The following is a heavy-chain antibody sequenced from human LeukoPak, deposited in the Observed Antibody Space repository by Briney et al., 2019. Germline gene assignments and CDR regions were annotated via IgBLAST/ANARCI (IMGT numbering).Heavy chain of an antibody. V-gene: IGHV3-9*01. CDR2: ISWNSDNT. CDR3: XKAXVGATPRGAFDI. CDR1: GFTFDDSA. Sequence: PGGSLRLSCAASGFTFDDSAMRWVRQAPGKGLEWVSGISWNSDNTGYADSVKGRFIISRDNAENSLYLQMNSLRSEDTAFYFCXKAXVGATPRGAFDIWGQGTRVTVSS. J-gene: IGHJ3*02. D-gene: IGHD1-26*01.